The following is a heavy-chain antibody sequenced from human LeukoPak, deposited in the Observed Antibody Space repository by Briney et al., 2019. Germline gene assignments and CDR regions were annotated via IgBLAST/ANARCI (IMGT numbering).Heavy chain of an antibody. J-gene: IGHJ4*02. Sequence: PGGSLRLSCAASGFTFSSYSMNWVRQAPGKGLEWVSGISGSDSSTYYADFVKGRFTISRDNSKNTLYLQMNSLRADDTAVYYCVKGGGWLYYFDYWGQGTLVTVSS. V-gene: IGHV3-23*01. CDR1: GFTFSSYS. D-gene: IGHD4-23*01. CDR2: ISGSDSST. CDR3: VKGGGWLYYFDY.